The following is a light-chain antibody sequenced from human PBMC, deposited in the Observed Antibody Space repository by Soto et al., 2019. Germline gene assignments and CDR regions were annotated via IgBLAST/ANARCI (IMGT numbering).Light chain of an antibody. V-gene: IGKV1-5*01. CDR2: DAS. Sequence: DIQMTQFPSTLSVSVGDRVTITCRASQSVNRWLAWYQQKPGKAPNLLIFDASTLENGVSSRFSGSGSGTEFTLTISSLQPDDFATYYCQHYNGDRYTFGQGTKLEIK. CDR3: QHYNGDRYT. J-gene: IGKJ2*01. CDR1: QSVNRW.